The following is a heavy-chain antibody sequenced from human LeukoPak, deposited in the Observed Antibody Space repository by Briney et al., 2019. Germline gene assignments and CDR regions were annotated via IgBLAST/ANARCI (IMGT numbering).Heavy chain of an antibody. D-gene: IGHD2-21*02. CDR1: GFTFSNYA. Sequence: GESLRLSCAASGFTFSNYAMSWVRQAPGKGLEWVSSISTSSSYIYYADSVKGRFTISRDNAKNSLYLQMNSLRAEDTAVYYCARAGLAYCGGDCYSLDYWGQGTLVTVSS. J-gene: IGHJ4*02. CDR3: ARAGLAYCGGDCYSLDY. V-gene: IGHV3-21*01. CDR2: ISTSSSYI.